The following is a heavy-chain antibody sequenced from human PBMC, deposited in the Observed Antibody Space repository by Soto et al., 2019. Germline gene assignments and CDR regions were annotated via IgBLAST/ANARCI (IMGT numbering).Heavy chain of an antibody. V-gene: IGHV3-7*03. Sequence: GGSLRLSCAASGFTFSSYWMSWVRQAPGKGLEWVANIKQDGSEKYYVDSVKGRFTISRDNAKNSLYLQMNSLRAEDTAVYYCARDDGYDYVGYYYYYGMDVWGQGATVTVSS. J-gene: IGHJ6*02. CDR3: ARDDGYDYVGYYYYYGMDV. D-gene: IGHD5-12*01. CDR1: GFTFSSYW. CDR2: IKQDGSEK.